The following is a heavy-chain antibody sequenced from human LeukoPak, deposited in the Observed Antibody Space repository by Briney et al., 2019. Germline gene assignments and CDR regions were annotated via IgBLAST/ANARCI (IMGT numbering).Heavy chain of an antibody. CDR2: VYTSGIT. D-gene: IGHD7-27*01. V-gene: IGHV4-61*02. Sequence: SETLSLTCTVSDGSISSVNHYWSWIRQPAGKGLEWIGRVYTSGITDYNPSLKSRVTISLDTSTNEFSLNLNSVTAADTAVYYCARWAWDYYMDVWGKGTTVTVSS. J-gene: IGHJ6*03. CDR1: DGSISSVNHY. CDR3: ARWAWDYYMDV.